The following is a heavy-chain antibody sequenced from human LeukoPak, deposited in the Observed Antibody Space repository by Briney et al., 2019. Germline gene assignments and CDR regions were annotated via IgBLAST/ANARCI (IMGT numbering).Heavy chain of an antibody. CDR2: IRYDGSNK. V-gene: IGHV3-30*02. CDR3: AKDGYDSSGYLIAFDY. J-gene: IGHJ4*02. D-gene: IGHD3-22*01. Sequence: PGGSLRLSCAASGFTFSSYGMHWVRQAPGKGLEWVAFIRYDGSNKYYADSVKGRFTISRDNSKNTLYLQMNSLRAEDTAVYYCAKDGYDSSGYLIAFDYWGRGTLVTVSS. CDR1: GFTFSSYG.